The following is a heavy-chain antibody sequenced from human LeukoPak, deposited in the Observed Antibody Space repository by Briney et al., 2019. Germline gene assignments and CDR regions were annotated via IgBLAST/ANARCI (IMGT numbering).Heavy chain of an antibody. Sequence: SETLSLTCAVSGGSISAHAWWTWVRQPPGKGLEWIGEIYHSGSTNYSPSLRSRVTISVDTSKNQFSLKLSSVTAADTAVYFCARHGASGSYLYYFDYWGQGTLVTVSS. J-gene: IGHJ4*02. V-gene: IGHV4-4*02. CDR2: IYHSGST. D-gene: IGHD1-26*01. CDR3: ARHGASGSYLYYFDY. CDR1: GGSISAHAW.